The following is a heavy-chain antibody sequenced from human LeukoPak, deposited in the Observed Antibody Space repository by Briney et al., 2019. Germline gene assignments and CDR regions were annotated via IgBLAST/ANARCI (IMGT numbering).Heavy chain of an antibody. V-gene: IGHV4-59*01. Sequence: SETLSLTCTVSGGSISSYYWSWIRQPPGKGLEWIGYIYYSGSTNYNPSLKSRVTISVDTSKNQFSLKLSSVTAADTAVYYCARATRDAFDIWGQGTMVTVSS. J-gene: IGHJ3*02. D-gene: IGHD2-15*01. CDR3: ARATRDAFDI. CDR2: IYYSGST. CDR1: GGSISSYY.